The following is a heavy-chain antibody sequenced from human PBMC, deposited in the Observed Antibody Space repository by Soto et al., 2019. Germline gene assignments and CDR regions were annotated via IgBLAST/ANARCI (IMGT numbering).Heavy chain of an antibody. D-gene: IGHD3-3*02. CDR2: FDPEDGET. V-gene: IGHV1-24*01. Sequence: ASVKVSCKVSGYTLTELSMHWVRQAPGKGLEWMGGFDPEDGETIYAQKFQGRVTMPEETPTDTAYLQLSSLRSEDTALYYCATGIYGKGGFHYWGQGPLVTVSS. J-gene: IGHJ4*02. CDR3: ATGIYGKGGFHY. CDR1: GYTLTELS.